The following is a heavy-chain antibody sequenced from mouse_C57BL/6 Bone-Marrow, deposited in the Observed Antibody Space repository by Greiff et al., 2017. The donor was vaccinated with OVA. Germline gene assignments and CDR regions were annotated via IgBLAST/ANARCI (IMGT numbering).Heavy chain of an antibody. D-gene: IGHD4-1*01. CDR2: ISYDGSN. J-gene: IGHJ2*01. CDR1: GYSITSGYY. Sequence: ESGPGLVKPSQSLSLTCSVTGYSITSGYYWNWIRQFPGNKLEWMGYISYDGSNNYNPSLKNRISITRDTSKNQFFLKLNSVTTEDTATYYCASSPGTDYFDYWGQGTTLTVSS. CDR3: ASSPGTDYFDY. V-gene: IGHV3-6*01.